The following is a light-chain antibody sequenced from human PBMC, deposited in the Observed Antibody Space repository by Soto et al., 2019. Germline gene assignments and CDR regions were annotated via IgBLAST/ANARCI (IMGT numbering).Light chain of an antibody. V-gene: IGKV3-15*01. J-gene: IGKJ1*01. Sequence: EMVMTQSPATLSVSPGERATLSCRASQSVSSYLAWYQQKPGQPPRLLIYVASTRAAGIPARFSGSGSGTEFTLTIGSLQTEDFAVYYGQQYKDWPPRFGQGTKVEIK. CDR2: VAS. CDR3: QQYKDWPPR. CDR1: QSVSSY.